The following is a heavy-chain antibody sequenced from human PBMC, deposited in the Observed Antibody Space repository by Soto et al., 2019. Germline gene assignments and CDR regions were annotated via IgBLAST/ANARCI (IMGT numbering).Heavy chain of an antibody. CDR3: AKIYGSSAYYPDY. J-gene: IGHJ4*02. V-gene: IGHV3-23*04. CDR1: GFTFSSYA. CDR2: ISASGGST. D-gene: IGHD3-22*01. Sequence: EVQLVESGGGLVQPGGSLRLSCAASGFTFSSYAMSWVRQTPGRGLEWVSAISASGGSTYYADSVKGRFTISRDNSKNTLYLQMDSLRAEDTAVYYCAKIYGSSAYYPDYWGQGTLVTVSS.